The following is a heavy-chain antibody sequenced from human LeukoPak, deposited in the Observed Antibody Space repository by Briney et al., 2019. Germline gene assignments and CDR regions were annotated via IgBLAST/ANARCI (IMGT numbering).Heavy chain of an antibody. CDR2: IKSKTDGGTA. CDR3: ATGGQLSMG. CDR1: GYTFSSYS. V-gene: IGHV3-15*01. D-gene: IGHD3-3*02. Sequence: GGSLRLSCAASGYTFSSYSMNWVRQAPGKGLEWVGRIKSKTDGGTADYATPVKGRFTISRDDSKNTLYLQMNSLKTEDTAMYYCATGGQLSMGWGQGTLVTVSS. J-gene: IGHJ4*02.